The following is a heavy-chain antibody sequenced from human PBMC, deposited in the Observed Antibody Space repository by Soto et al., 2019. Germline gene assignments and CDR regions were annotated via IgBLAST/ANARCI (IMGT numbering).Heavy chain of an antibody. D-gene: IGHD5-12*01. CDR1: GVTFNRQD. J-gene: IGHJ4*02. CDR2: IIPMFGTP. V-gene: IGHV1-69*13. CDR3: ATSEGRDGYSFDY. Sequence: SVKVSCKASGVTFNRQDMRWVRQAPGQGLEWMGGIIPMFGTPHYAEKFQDRVTITADESTGTAYLELSSLTSEDTAVYHCATSEGRDGYSFDYWGPGTLVTVSS.